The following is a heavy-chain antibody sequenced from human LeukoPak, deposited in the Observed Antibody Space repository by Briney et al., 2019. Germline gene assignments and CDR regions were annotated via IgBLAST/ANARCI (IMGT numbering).Heavy chain of an antibody. Sequence: TLSLTCAVYGGSFSSGGYYWSWIRKHPGKGLEWIGYIYYSGSTYYNPSLKSRVTISVDTSKNQFSLKLSSVTAADTAVYYCAREIRNPSHYFDYWGQGTLVTVSS. CDR2: IYYSGST. CDR3: AREIRNPSHYFDY. CDR1: GGSFSSGGYY. J-gene: IGHJ4*02. V-gene: IGHV4-31*11.